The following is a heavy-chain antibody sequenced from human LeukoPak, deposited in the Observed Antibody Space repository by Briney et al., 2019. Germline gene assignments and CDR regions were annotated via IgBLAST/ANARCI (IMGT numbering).Heavy chain of an antibody. CDR1: GLTFSDFW. V-gene: IGHV3-74*01. D-gene: IGHD5-18*01. Sequence: GGSLRLSCAASGLTFSDFWMHWVRQPPGKALVWVAPVKGDGRTTIYADSVKGRFTISRDNAKNTLYLQMNSLRADDSGVYYCATGHSYGYDYWGQGVLVTVSS. CDR3: ATGHSYGYDY. CDR2: VKGDGRTT. J-gene: IGHJ4*02.